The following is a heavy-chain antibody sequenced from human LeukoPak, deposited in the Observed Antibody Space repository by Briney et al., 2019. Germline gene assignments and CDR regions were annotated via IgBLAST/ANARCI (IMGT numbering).Heavy chain of an antibody. J-gene: IGHJ4*02. CDR3: VKPRSFDYGDYQSFLMGY. CDR1: GFTFSSYA. V-gene: IGHV3-23*01. D-gene: IGHD4-17*01. CDR2: ISGSGDNT. Sequence: PGGSLRLSCAASGFTFSSYAMSWVRQAPGKGLEWVSAISGSGDNTYYADSVKGRFTIFRDNSKNTLYLQMSSLRAEDTAVYYCVKPRSFDYGDYQSFLMGYWGQGTLVTVSS.